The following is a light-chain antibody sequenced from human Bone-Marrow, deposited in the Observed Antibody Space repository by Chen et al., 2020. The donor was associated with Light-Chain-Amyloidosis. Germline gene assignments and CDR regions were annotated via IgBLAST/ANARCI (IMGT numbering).Light chain of an antibody. J-gene: IGKJ1*01. CDR2: GAS. CDR1: QSVSSN. Sequence: EIVMTQSPATLSVSPGERATLSCRASQSVSSNLAWYQHKPGQAPRLLIYGASTRAKGIPARFSGSGSGTEFALTISILQSEDFAVYYCQQSNNWPPWTFGQGTKVEIK. CDR3: QQSNNWPPWT. V-gene: IGKV3-15*01.